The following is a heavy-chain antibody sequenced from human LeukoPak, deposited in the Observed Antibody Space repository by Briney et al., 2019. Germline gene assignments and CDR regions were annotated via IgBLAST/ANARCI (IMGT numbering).Heavy chain of an antibody. CDR3: ARGANRYLIDY. V-gene: IGHV4-61*02. CDR2: IYTSGST. CDR1: GGSISSGSHY. J-gene: IGHJ4*02. D-gene: IGHD1-1*01. Sequence: SETLSLTCTVSGGSISSGSHYWSWIRQPAGKGLEWIGRIYTSGSTHYNPSLKSRVTISVDTSKNQFSLKLSSVTAADTAVYYCARGANRYLIDYWGQGTLVTVSS.